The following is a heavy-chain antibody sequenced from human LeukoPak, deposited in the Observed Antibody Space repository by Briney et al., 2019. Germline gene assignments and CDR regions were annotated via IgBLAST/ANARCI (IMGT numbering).Heavy chain of an antibody. CDR3: AKGYWVLRKGFDS. CDR2: IQYEGKNK. D-gene: IGHD3-3*01. J-gene: IGHJ4*02. Sequence: GGSLRLSCVASGFTFSNYGMHWVRQAPGKGLEWVAFIQYEGKNKHYAEAVKGRFTISSDNSKNTLYLQMNNLTAEDTAFYCCAKGYWVLRKGFDSWGQGTLVTVSS. CDR1: GFTFSNYG. V-gene: IGHV3-30*02.